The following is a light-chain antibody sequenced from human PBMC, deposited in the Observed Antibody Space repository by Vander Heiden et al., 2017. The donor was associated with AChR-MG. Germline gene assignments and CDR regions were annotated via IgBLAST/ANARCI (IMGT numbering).Light chain of an antibody. Sequence: DIQMTQSPSSLSASIGDRVTITCQASRFINDYVNWFQQKPGKAPKLLIYDASNLQPGVPSRFSGSRSGTDFTFTISSLQPEDVAIYYCQHVDNPWTFGQGTKVDIK. CDR1: RFINDY. J-gene: IGKJ1*01. V-gene: IGKV1-33*01. CDR2: DAS. CDR3: QHVDNPWT.